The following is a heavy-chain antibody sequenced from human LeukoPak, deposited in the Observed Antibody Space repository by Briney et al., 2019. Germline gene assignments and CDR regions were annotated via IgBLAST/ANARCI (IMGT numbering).Heavy chain of an antibody. D-gene: IGHD2-15*01. J-gene: IGHJ4*02. CDR3: ARYSLPTSVPRNLAQTYYFDY. V-gene: IGHV1-69*13. CDR1: GGTFSSYA. CDR2: IIPIFGTA. Sequence: SVKVSCKASGGTFSSYAISWVRQAPGQGLEWMGGIIPIFGTANYAQKFQGRVTITADEPTSTAYMELSSLRSEDTAVYYCARYSLPTSVPRNLAQTYYFDYWGQGTLVTVSS.